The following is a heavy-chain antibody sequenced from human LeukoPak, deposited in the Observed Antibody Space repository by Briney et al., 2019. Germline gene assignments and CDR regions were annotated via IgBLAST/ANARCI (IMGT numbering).Heavy chain of an antibody. CDR3: ARGRLALPY. D-gene: IGHD2-21*01. V-gene: IGHV4-30-2*01. J-gene: IGHJ4*02. Sequence: SETLSLTCTVSGGSISSGGYYWSWIRQPPGKGLEWIGYIYHSGSTYYNPSLKSRVTISVDRSKNQFSLKLSSVTAADTAVYYCARGRLALPYWGQGTLVTVSS. CDR2: IYHSGST. CDR1: GGSISSGGYY.